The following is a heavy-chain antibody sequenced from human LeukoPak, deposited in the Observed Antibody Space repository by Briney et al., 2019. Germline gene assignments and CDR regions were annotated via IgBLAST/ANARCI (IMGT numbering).Heavy chain of an antibody. CDR1: GGSISRGGYS. J-gene: IGHJ4*02. V-gene: IGHV4-30-2*01. CDR2: IYSSGST. CDR3: ARAPIAVAGLSYFDY. D-gene: IGHD6-13*01. Sequence: SETLSLTCAVSGGSISRGGYSWSRIRQPPGKGLVWYGYIYSSGSTSYNPSSKTRVTLSVDRTKNQFSLKLISMAAADTAVYYCARAPIAVAGLSYFDYWGQGTLVTVSS.